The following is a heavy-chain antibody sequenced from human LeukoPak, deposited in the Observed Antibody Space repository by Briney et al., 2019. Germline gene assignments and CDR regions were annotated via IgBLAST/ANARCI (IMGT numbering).Heavy chain of an antibody. Sequence: ASVKVSCKASGYTFTGYYMHWVRQAPGQGLEWMGWINPNSGGTNYAQKFQGRVTMTRDTSISTAYMELSRLRSDDTAVYYCARDPLTGAFVVVVAANLGWFDPWGQGTLVTVSS. V-gene: IGHV1-2*02. CDR1: GYTFTGYY. J-gene: IGHJ5*02. D-gene: IGHD2-15*01. CDR2: INPNSGGT. CDR3: ARDPLTGAFVVVVAANLGWFDP.